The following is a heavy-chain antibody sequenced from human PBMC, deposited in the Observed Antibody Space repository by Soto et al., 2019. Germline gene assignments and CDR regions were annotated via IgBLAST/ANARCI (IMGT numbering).Heavy chain of an antibody. V-gene: IGHV1-8*01. D-gene: IGHD3-22*01. CDR2: MNPNSGNT. Sequence: ASVKVSCKASGYTFTSYDINWVRQATGQGLEWMGWMNPNSGNTGYAQKFQGRVTMTRNTSISTAYMGLSSLRSEDTAVYYCALPGLDDSSGYYLSAEYFQHWGQGTLVTVSP. CDR3: ALPGLDDSSGYYLSAEYFQH. J-gene: IGHJ1*01. CDR1: GYTFTSYD.